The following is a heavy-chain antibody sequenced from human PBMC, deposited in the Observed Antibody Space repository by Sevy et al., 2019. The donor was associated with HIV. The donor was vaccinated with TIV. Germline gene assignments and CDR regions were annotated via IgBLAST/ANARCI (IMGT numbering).Heavy chain of an antibody. Sequence: GGSLRLSCVVSGFTFRNYWMSWVRQAPGKGLEWVANINQNGTEIYSVDSVKGRLTFPRDNTKNSVYLQMNSLRAEDTAIYYCSINSDYGMDAWGQGTTVTVSS. CDR3: SINSDYGMDA. CDR2: INQNGTEI. CDR1: GFTFRNYW. D-gene: IGHD4-4*01. V-gene: IGHV3-7*01. J-gene: IGHJ6*02.